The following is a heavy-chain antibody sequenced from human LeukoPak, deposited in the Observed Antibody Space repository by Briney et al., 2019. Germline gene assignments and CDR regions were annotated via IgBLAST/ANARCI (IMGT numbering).Heavy chain of an antibody. V-gene: IGHV3-48*03. J-gene: IGHJ6*04. CDR1: GFSFSSYR. Sequence: GGSLRLSCAASGFSFSSYRMNWVRQAPGKGLEWVSYISSSGSTIYYADSVKGLFTISRDNAKNSLYLQMNSLRAEDTAVYYCAELGITMIGGVWGKGTTVTISS. D-gene: IGHD3-10*02. CDR2: ISSSGSTI. CDR3: AELGITMIGGV.